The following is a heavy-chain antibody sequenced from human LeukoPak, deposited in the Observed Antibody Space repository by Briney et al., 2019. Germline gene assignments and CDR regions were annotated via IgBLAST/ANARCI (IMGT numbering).Heavy chain of an antibody. J-gene: IGHJ4*02. D-gene: IGHD6-6*01. CDR3: ASEGSIAGGYFDY. Sequence: SETLSLTCTVSGGSISSSSYYWGWIRQPPGTGLEWIGSIYYSGSTYYNPSLKSRVTISVDTSKNQFSLKLSSVTAADTAVYYCASEGSIAGGYFDYWGQGTLVTVSS. CDR1: GGSISSSSYY. CDR2: IYYSGST. V-gene: IGHV4-39*07.